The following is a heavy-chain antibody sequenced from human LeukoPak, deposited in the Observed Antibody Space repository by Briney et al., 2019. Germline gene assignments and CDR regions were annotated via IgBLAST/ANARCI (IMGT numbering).Heavy chain of an antibody. V-gene: IGHV3-30*04. CDR1: GFTFSTYA. J-gene: IGHJ4*02. CDR3: ARSSSTTCCGFDY. D-gene: IGHD2-2*01. Sequence: GRSLRLSCAASGFTFSTYAMHWVRQAPGKELEWVAVISFDGGIKYYSDSVKGRFTISRENSNNTLCLQMNSLRPEDTALYYCARSSSTTCCGFDYWGQGTLVTVSS. CDR2: ISFDGGIK.